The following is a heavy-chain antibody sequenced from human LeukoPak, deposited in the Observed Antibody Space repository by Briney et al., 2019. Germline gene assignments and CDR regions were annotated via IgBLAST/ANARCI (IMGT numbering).Heavy chain of an antibody. CDR2: IYHNGST. CDR1: GYSVSSGYY. J-gene: IGHJ6*03. CDR3: ARGSLESWIQLWPYYYYYMDV. V-gene: IGHV4-38-2*02. Sequence: SETLSLTCTVSGYSVSSGYYWGWIRQPPGKGLEWIGSIYHNGSTYYNPSLKSRVTISVDTSKNQFSLKLSSVTAADTAVYYCARGSLESWIQLWPYYYYYMDVWGKGTTVTISS. D-gene: IGHD5-18*01.